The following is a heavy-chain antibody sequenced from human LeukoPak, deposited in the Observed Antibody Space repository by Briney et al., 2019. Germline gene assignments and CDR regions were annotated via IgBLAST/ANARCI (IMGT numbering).Heavy chain of an antibody. J-gene: IGHJ6*02. CDR1: GFTFSDYA. CDR2: ISCDGRNK. D-gene: IGHD6-6*01. CDR3: ARGRPRHYFYYYYGMDV. V-gene: IGHV3-30*04. Sequence: PGGSLRLSCAASGFTFSDYAMHWVRQAPGKGLEWVAVISCDGRNKYYADSVKGRFTISRDNSKNTLYLQMNSLRVEDTAVYYCARGRPRHYFYYYYGMDVWGQGTTVTVSS.